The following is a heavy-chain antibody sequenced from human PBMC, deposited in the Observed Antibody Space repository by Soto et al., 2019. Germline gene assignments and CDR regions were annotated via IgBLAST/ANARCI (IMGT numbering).Heavy chain of an antibody. CDR3: ARAYSSSWYQNFLDC. Sequence: SLTCTVSGGSISSYYWSWIRQPPGKGLEWIGYISYSGSTNYNPSLKSRVTISVDTSKNQFSLKLSSVTAADTAVYYCARAYSSSWYQNFLDCWGQGTLVTVSS. D-gene: IGHD6-13*01. J-gene: IGHJ4*02. CDR2: ISYSGST. V-gene: IGHV4-59*01. CDR1: GGSISSYY.